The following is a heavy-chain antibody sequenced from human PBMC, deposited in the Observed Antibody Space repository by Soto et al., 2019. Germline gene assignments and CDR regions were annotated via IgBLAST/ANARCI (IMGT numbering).Heavy chain of an antibody. CDR3: ARVTGYCISTSCYTSDP. V-gene: IGHV4-59*01. J-gene: IGHJ5*02. CDR1: GGSISSYY. D-gene: IGHD2-2*02. CDR2: IYYSGST. Sequence: PSETLSLTCAVSGGSISSYYWSWIRQPPGKGLEWIGYIYYSGSTNYNPSLKSRVTISVDTSKNQFSLKLSSVTAADTAVYYCARVTGYCISTSCYTSDPWGQGTLVTVSS.